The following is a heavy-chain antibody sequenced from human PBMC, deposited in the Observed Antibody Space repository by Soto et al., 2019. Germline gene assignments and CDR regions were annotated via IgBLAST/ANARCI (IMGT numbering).Heavy chain of an antibody. CDR3: THIVVSGPGYYFDY. D-gene: IGHD6-19*01. Sequence: QITLKESGPTLVKPTQTLTLTCTFSGFSLSSTRMAVGWIRQPPGKALEWLALIYWDDDKRYSPFLKSRLTISTNSFENQVVLTMSNMDPVDTVSYDCTHIVVSGPGYYFDYWGQGTLVTVSS. V-gene: IGHV2-5*02. CDR1: GFSLSSTRMA. CDR2: IYWDDDK. J-gene: IGHJ4*02.